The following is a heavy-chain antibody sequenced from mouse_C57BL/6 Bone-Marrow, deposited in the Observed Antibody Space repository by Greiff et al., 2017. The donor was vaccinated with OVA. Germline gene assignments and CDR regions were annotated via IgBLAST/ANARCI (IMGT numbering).Heavy chain of an antibody. CDR2: IYPGSGNT. CDR1: GYTFTDYY. D-gene: IGHD1-1*01. J-gene: IGHJ4*01. V-gene: IGHV1-76*01. Sequence: VQLVESGAELVRPGASVKLSCKASGYTFTDYYINWVKQRPGQGLEWIARIYPGSGNTYYNEKFKGKATLTAEKSSSTAYMLLSSLTTEDSAVSFGAGYYSGSSGGAMDYWGQGTTVTVSS. CDR3: AGYYSGSSGGAMDY.